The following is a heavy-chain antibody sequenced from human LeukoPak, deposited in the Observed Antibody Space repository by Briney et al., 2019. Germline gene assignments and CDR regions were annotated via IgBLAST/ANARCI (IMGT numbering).Heavy chain of an antibody. CDR1: GFTFSSYT. D-gene: IGHD4-17*01. J-gene: IGHJ4*02. V-gene: IGHV3-23*01. CDR3: AKERQTGDYFTSDY. CDR2: INNRGSST. Sequence: PGGSLRLSCAASGFTFSSYTMSWVRRAPGEGLEWLPAINNRGSSTYYAGSVKDRFTISRDNSENTLYLQMNSLTVDDTAVYFCAKERQTGDYFTSDYWGQGTLVTVSS.